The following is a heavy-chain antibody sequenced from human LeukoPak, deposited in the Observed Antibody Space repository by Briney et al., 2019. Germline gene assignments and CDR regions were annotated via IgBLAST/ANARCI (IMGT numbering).Heavy chain of an antibody. D-gene: IGHD2-8*02. V-gene: IGHV3-9*03. CDR3: AKVTSWWDGAFDI. CDR2: ISWNSGSI. J-gene: IGHJ3*02. CDR1: GFTFDDYA. Sequence: PGGSLRLSCAASGFTFDDYAMHWVRQAPGKGLEWVSGISWNSGSIGYADSVKGRFTISRDNAKNSLYLQMNSLRAEDMALYYCAKVTSWWDGAFDIWGQGTMVTVSS.